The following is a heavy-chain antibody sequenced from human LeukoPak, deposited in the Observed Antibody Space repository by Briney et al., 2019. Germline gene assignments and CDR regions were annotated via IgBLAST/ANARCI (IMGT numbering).Heavy chain of an antibody. CDR1: GGSISSGGYY. V-gene: IGHV4-39*07. Sequence: PSETLSLTCTVSGGSISSGGYYWSWIRQHPGKGLEWIGEINDSGSTNYNPSLKSRVTISVDTSKNQFSLKLSSVTAADTAVYYCAKVSTKVTMIRGASPLYFDYWGQGTLVTVSS. CDR2: INDSGST. D-gene: IGHD3-10*01. J-gene: IGHJ4*02. CDR3: AKVSTKVTMIRGASPLYFDY.